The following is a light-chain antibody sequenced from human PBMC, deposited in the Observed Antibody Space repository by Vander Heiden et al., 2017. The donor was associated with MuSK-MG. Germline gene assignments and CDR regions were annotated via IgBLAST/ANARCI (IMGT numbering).Light chain of an antibody. CDR1: SSDVGGYNY. Sequence: QSALPQPASVSGSPGQSITLSCTGTSSDVGGYNYLSWYQQLPGRAPTLILYDVHHRPSGVSNRFSGSKSDNTASLTISGLQPEDEADYYCSSYTSHNTRVFGGGTKLTVL. CDR2: DVH. J-gene: IGLJ3*02. V-gene: IGLV2-14*03. CDR3: SSYTSHNTRV.